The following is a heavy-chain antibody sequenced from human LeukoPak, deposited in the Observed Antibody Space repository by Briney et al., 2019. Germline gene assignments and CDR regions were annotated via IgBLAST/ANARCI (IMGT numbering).Heavy chain of an antibody. V-gene: IGHV4-34*01. CDR1: GGSFSGYY. D-gene: IGHD3-10*01. CDR2: INHSGST. CDR3: ARHGAYYYGSGRQNLNWFDP. J-gene: IGHJ5*02. Sequence: SETLSLTCAVYGGSFSGYYWSWIRQPPGKGLEWIGEINHSGSTYYNPSLKSRVTISVDTSKDQFSLKLSSVTAADTAVYYCARHGAYYYGSGRQNLNWFDPWGQGTLVTVSS.